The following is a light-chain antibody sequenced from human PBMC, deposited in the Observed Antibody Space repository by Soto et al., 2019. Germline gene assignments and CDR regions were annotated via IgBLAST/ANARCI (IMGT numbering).Light chain of an antibody. Sequence: DIQMTQSPSTLSASVGDRVTLTCRASQSISNWLAWYQQEPGKAPKLLIYKASILEDGVPSRFSGSGSGTRFTLTISSLQPADFATYYCQQYDTYPLTFGGGTKVEIK. J-gene: IGKJ4*01. CDR1: QSISNW. V-gene: IGKV1-5*03. CDR3: QQYDTYPLT. CDR2: KAS.